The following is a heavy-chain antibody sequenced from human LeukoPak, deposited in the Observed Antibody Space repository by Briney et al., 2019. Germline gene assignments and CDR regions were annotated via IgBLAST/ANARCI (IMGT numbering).Heavy chain of an antibody. V-gene: IGHV4-61*02. Sequence: SETLSLTCTVSGGSISSGSYYWSWIWQPAGKGLEWIGRIYTSGSTNYNPSLKSRVTISVDTSKNQFSLKLSSVTAADTAVYYCARGRRSDDAFDIWGQGTMVTVSS. CDR2: IYTSGST. CDR1: GGSISSGSYY. J-gene: IGHJ3*02. CDR3: ARGRRSDDAFDI.